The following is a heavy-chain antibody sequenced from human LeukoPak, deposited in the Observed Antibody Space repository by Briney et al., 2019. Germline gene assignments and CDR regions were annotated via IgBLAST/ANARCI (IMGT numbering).Heavy chain of an antibody. V-gene: IGHV3-7*04. CDR1: GFPFSSYW. CDR3: TRVGYIDEGIDY. CDR2: IKQDGSKK. D-gene: IGHD5-24*01. J-gene: IGHJ4*02. Sequence: PGGSLRPSCVASGFPFSSYWMTWVRQAPGKGLEWVANIKQDGSKKSYVDSVKGRFTISRDNAENSLYLQMNSLRAEDTAIYYCTRVGYIDEGIDYWGQGTLVTVSS.